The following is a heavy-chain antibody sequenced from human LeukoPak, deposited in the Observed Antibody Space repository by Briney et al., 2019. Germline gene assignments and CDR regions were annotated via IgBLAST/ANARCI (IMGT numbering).Heavy chain of an antibody. CDR2: ISWNSGSI. V-gene: IGHV3-9*01. D-gene: IGHD6-19*01. CDR1: GFTFSSYW. CDR3: AKDSSSGWS. Sequence: GGSLRLSCAASGFTFSSYWMHWVRQAPGKGLEWVSGISWNSGSIGYADSVKGRFTISRDNAKNSLYLQMNSLRAEDTALYYCAKDSSSGWSWGQGTLVTVSS. J-gene: IGHJ5*02.